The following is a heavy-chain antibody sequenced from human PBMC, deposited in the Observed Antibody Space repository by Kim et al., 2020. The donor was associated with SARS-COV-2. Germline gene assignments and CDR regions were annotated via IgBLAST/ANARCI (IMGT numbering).Heavy chain of an antibody. Sequence: GGSLRLSCAASGFTFSSYAMTWVRQAPGKGLEWVSAISASGGTTYYADSVKGRFTISRDNSKNTLYLQLNSLRAEDTALYYCAKVHQTWIQLWYFDYWGQGTLVTVSS. D-gene: IGHD5-18*01. J-gene: IGHJ4*02. CDR1: GFTFSSYA. CDR3: AKVHQTWIQLWYFDY. V-gene: IGHV3-23*01. CDR2: ISASGGTT.